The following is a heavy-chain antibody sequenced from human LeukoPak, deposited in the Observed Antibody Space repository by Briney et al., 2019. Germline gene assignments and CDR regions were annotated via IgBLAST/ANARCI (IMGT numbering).Heavy chain of an antibody. CDR1: GGSFSGYY. V-gene: IGHV4-34*01. CDR2: INHSGST. J-gene: IGHJ4*02. Sequence: PSETLSLTCAVYGGSFSGYYWTWIRQPPGKGLEWLGEINHSGSTNYNPSLKSRVTISVDTSKNQFSLKLSSVTAADTAVYYCARGDIVVVVAATAASYGDYWGQGTLVTVSS. CDR3: ARGDIVVVVAATAASYGDY. D-gene: IGHD2-15*01.